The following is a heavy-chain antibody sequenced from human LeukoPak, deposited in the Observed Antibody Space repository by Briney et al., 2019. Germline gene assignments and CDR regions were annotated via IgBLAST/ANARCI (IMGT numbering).Heavy chain of an antibody. CDR2: INYSGST. J-gene: IGHJ4*02. CDR3: ARVARRGTFRIPPIH. D-gene: IGHD1-1*01. V-gene: IGHV4-39*01. CDR1: GGSISSSTYY. Sequence: SETLSLTCTVSGGSISSSTYYWGWIRQPPGKGLEWIGSINYSGSTYYNPSLKSRVTVSVDTSKNQFSLKLSSVTAADTAVYYCARVARRGTFRIPPIHWGQGTLVTVSS.